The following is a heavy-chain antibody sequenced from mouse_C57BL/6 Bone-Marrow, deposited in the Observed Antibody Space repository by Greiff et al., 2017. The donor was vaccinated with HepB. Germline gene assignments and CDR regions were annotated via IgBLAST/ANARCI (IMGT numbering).Heavy chain of an antibody. Sequence: QVQLQQPGAELVMPGASVKLSCKASGYTFTSYWMHWVKQRPGQGLEWIGEIDPSDSYTNYNQKFKGKSTLTVDKSSSTAYMQLSSLTSEDSAVYYCARRNWAYYAMDYWGQGTSVTVSS. V-gene: IGHV1-69*01. J-gene: IGHJ4*01. D-gene: IGHD4-1*01. CDR3: ARRNWAYYAMDY. CDR1: GYTFTSYW. CDR2: IDPSDSYT.